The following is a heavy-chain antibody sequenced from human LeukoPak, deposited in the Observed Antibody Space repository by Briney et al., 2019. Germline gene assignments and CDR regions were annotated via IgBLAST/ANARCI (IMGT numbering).Heavy chain of an antibody. J-gene: IGHJ4*02. D-gene: IGHD5-18*01. V-gene: IGHV3-48*01. CDR1: GFTFSSYG. Sequence: GGSLRLSCAASGFTFSSYGMTWVRQAPGKGLEWVSYISSSSSTIYYADSVKGRFTISRDNAKNSLYLQLNSLRAEDTAVYYCAREGRYSYGSQIFDYWGQGTLVTVSS. CDR3: AREGRYSYGSQIFDY. CDR2: ISSSSSTI.